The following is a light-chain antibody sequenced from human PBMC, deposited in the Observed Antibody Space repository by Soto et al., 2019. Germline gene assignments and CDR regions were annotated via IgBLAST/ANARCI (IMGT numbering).Light chain of an antibody. V-gene: IGKV1-5*03. Sequence: DIQMTQSPSTLSASVGDRVTITCRASQSVTNWLAWYQQKPGKAPKLLIYNASTLESAVPSRFSGSGSGTEFTLTISCLQPDDFATYYCQQYNSYSSYTFGQGTKLEIK. CDR2: NAS. CDR3: QQYNSYSSYT. CDR1: QSVTNW. J-gene: IGKJ2*01.